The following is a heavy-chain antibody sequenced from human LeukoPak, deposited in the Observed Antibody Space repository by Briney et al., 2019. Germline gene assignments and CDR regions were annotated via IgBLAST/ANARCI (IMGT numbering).Heavy chain of an antibody. CDR3: ARFSRTGEGY. CDR2: IKQDGSGK. D-gene: IGHD3/OR15-3a*01. CDR1: GFIFSSYW. Sequence: GGSLRLSCAASGFIFSSYWMSWVRQVPGKGLEWVANIKQDGSGKQYVDSVKGRFTISRDNAKNSLYLQMNSLRAEDTTVYYCARFSRTGEGYWGQGILVTVSS. V-gene: IGHV3-7*01. J-gene: IGHJ4*02.